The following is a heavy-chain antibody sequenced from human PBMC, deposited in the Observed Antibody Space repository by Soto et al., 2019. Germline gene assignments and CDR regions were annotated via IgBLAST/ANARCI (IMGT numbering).Heavy chain of an antibody. Sequence: QVQLVQSGAEVKKPGASVKVSCKASGYTFSSYGINWVRQAPGQGLEWMGWISAYNDNINYAQKPQGRVSMTTDTSTSTAYMELRSLRSDDTAVYYCARGGAAPSENAFDIWGQGTMVTVSS. CDR2: ISAYNDNI. CDR3: ARGGAAPSENAFDI. CDR1: GYTFSSYG. V-gene: IGHV1-18*01. D-gene: IGHD6-13*01. J-gene: IGHJ3*02.